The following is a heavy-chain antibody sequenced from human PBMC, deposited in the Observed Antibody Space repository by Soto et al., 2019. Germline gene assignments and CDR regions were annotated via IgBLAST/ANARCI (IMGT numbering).Heavy chain of an antibody. CDR2: IIPIFGTA. CDR1: GCTFSSYA. J-gene: IGHJ6*02. Sequence: SVKVSCKASGCTFSSYAISSVRHSPGQCLEWMGGIIPIFGTANYAQKFQGRVTITADKSTSTAYMELSSLRSEDTAVYYCARAAMSGYDHYYYGMDVWGQGTTVTVSS. D-gene: IGHD5-12*01. CDR3: ARAAMSGYDHYYYGMDV. V-gene: IGHV1-69*06.